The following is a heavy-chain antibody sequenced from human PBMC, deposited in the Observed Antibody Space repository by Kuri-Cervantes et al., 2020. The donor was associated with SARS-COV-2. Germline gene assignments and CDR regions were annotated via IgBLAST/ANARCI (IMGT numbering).Heavy chain of an antibody. CDR2: ISFDGRNT. Sequence: GGSLRLSSAPSGFIFTSYSMTWVRQTPGKGLECVAIISFDGRNTQYADCVRGRFTLSIDNSKHVVYLQMNSLRLKDTANYYCARDPWRADVSDSKRPFDYWGHGNLVTVSS. V-gene: IGHV3-30*04. J-gene: IGHJ4*01. D-gene: IGHD2-21*02. CDR1: GFIFTSYS. CDR3: ARDPWRADVSDSKRPFDY.